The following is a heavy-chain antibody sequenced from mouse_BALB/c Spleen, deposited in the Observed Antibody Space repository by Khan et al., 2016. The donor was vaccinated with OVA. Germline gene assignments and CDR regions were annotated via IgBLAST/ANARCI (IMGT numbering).Heavy chain of an antibody. CDR1: GYSITSGYF. J-gene: IGHJ3*01. CDR3: ASGGISGPAWFAY. CDR2: IRYDGNS. V-gene: IGHV3-6*02. D-gene: IGHD3-1*01. Sequence: EVQLQESGPGLVKPSQSLSLTCSVTGYSITSGYFWNWIRQFPGNKLEWMGYIRYDGNSNYNPSLKNRISITRDTSKNQLFLKLNSVTPEDTATYYCASGGISGPAWFAYWGQGTLVTVSA.